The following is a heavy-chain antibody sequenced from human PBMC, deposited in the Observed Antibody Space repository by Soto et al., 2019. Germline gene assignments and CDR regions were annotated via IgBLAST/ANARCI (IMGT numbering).Heavy chain of an antibody. V-gene: IGHV4-34*01. CDR3: ARGSGGIVVVVAATPGNWFDP. D-gene: IGHD2-15*01. CDR1: GGSFSGYY. CDR2: INHSGST. J-gene: IGHJ5*02. Sequence: PSETLSLTCAVYGGSFSGYYWSWIRQPPGKGLEWIGEINHSGSTNYNPSLKGRVTISVDTSKNQFSLKLSSVTAADTAVYYCARGSGGIVVVVAATPGNWFDPWGQGTLVTVS.